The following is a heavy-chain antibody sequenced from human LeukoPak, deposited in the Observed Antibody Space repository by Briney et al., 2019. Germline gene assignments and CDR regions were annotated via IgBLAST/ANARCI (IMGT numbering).Heavy chain of an antibody. CDR3: ATEKGDSPDY. V-gene: IGHV3-23*01. D-gene: IGHD3-16*01. Sequence: GGSLRLSCAASGFTFSNYAMAWVRQAPVKGLEWVSGLSGSGGSTYYTDSVKGRFTISRDNPKNTLYLQMNSLRAEDTAVYYCATEKGDSPDYWGQGTLVTVSS. CDR2: LSGSGGST. CDR1: GFTFSNYA. J-gene: IGHJ4*02.